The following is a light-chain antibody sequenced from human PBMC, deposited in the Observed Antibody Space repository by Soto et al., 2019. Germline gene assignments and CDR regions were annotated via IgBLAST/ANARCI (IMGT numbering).Light chain of an antibody. Sequence: DIQMTQSPSSLSASVGDRVTITCRASQSIGRFLNWHQQKPGKAPNVLINVASTLRSGVPSRFSGSGSGTDFYLTINSLQPEDFATYFCQQSFTTPLTFGGGTKVEIK. J-gene: IGKJ4*01. V-gene: IGKV1-39*01. CDR3: QQSFTTPLT. CDR1: QSIGRF. CDR2: VAS.